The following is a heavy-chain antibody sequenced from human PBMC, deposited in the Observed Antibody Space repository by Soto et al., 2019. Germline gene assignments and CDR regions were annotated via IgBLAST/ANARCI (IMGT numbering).Heavy chain of an antibody. D-gene: IGHD3-22*01. CDR3: ARQGRNTKIVILRHYATDF. J-gene: IGHJ6*02. Sequence: PSETLSRTCSVSSGSISSNSYLWGWIRQPPGKGLEWIGAILYSGDTYYSESLKSRVTMSVDTAKNQFSLKLNSVTAADTAVYYCARQGRNTKIVILRHYATDFWGQGTAVTVSS. V-gene: IGHV4-39*01. CDR1: SGSISSNSYL. CDR2: ILYSGDT.